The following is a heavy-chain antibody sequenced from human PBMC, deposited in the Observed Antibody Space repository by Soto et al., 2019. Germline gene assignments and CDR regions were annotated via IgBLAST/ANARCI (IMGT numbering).Heavy chain of an antibody. CDR1: GGSFSGYY. V-gene: IGHV4-34*01. Sequence: PSETLSLTCAVYGGSFSGYYWSWIRQPPGKGLEWIGEINHSGSTNYNPSLKSRVTISVDTSKNQFSLKLSSVTAADRAVYYGARAEERGAYYFDYWGQGTLVTVSS. D-gene: IGHD1-1*01. CDR2: INHSGST. J-gene: IGHJ4*02. CDR3: ARAEERGAYYFDY.